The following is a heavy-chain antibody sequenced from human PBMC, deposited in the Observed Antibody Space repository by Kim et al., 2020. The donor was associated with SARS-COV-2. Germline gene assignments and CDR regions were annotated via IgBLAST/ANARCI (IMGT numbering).Heavy chain of an antibody. CDR3: ARARVNWGGSFDY. J-gene: IGHJ4*02. D-gene: IGHD7-27*01. V-gene: IGHV4-38-2*02. CDR2: IHHNGNT. CDR1: GYSISSGYY. Sequence: SETLSLTCTVSGYSISSGYYWGWIRQPPGKGLEWIGSIHHNGNTYNNPSLKSRVTISVDTSKNQFSLKLSSVTAADTAVYYCARARVNWGGSFDYLGQGT.